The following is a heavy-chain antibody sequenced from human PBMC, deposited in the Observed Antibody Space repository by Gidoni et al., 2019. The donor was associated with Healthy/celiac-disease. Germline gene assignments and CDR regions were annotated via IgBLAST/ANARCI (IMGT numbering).Heavy chain of an antibody. Sequence: QVQLVESGGGVVQPGRSLRLSCAASGFTFSSYGMHWVRQDPGKGLEWVAVRWYDGSNKYYADSVKGRFTISRDNSKNTLYLQMNSLRAEDTAVYYCARDSEYLSYLDYWGQGTLVTVSS. CDR1: GFTFSSYG. CDR3: ARDSEYLSYLDY. D-gene: IGHD2-2*01. CDR2: RWYDGSNK. J-gene: IGHJ4*02. V-gene: IGHV3-33*01.